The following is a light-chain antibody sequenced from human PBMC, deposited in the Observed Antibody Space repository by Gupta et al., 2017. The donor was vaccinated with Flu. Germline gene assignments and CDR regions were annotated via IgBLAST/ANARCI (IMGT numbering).Light chain of an antibody. V-gene: IGLV2-23*01. CDR1: SDDIGTYRL. CDR3: WCADEGGCV. J-gene: IGLJ1*01. CDR2: EDN. Sequence: QSALTQPASVSGSPGQSITVSCSGVSDDIGTYRLVSWYQQHPGNVPKLIVFEDNKRPAGVYNRFSGSKSGNTASLTISERQDDDEAEYCWWCADEGGCVFGGGTKVSVL.